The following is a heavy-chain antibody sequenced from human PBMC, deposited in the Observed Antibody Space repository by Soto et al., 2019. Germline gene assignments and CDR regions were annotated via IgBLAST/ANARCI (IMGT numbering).Heavy chain of an antibody. D-gene: IGHD2-15*01. Sequence: PGGSLRLSCAASGFTFSDHYVDWVRQAPGKGLEWVGRSRDKANRYTTEYAASVKGRFTISRDDSKNSLYLQMNSLKTEDTAVYYCARDLTCTGGSCSRDYWGQGTLVTVSS. CDR2: SRDKANRYTT. CDR1: GFTFSDHY. V-gene: IGHV3-72*01. J-gene: IGHJ4*02. CDR3: ARDLTCTGGSCSRDY.